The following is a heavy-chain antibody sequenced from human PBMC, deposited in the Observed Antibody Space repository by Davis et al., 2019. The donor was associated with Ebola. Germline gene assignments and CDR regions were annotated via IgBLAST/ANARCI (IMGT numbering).Heavy chain of an antibody. CDR1: GGSFSGYY. J-gene: IGHJ6*02. CDR3: ARGTETGYYYYYGMDV. Sequence: MPSETLSLTCAVYGGSFSGYYWSWIRQPPGKGLEWVGSFSYGDNTHYYNPSLRSRVTKSVDTSKNQFSLKLSSVTAADTAVYYCARGTETGYYYYYGMDVWGQGTTVTVSS. D-gene: IGHD4-17*01. V-gene: IGHV4-34*01. CDR2: FSYGDNTH.